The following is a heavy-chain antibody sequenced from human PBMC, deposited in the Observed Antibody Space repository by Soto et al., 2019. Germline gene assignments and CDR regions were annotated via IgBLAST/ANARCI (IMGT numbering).Heavy chain of an antibody. CDR2: IYYSGST. Sequence: SETLSLTCTVSGGSISSDYWSWIRQPPGKGLEWIGYIYYSGSTNYNPSLKSRVTISVDTSKNQFSLKLSSVTAADTAVYYCARSGDIVKRYSFDPWGQGTLVTVSS. V-gene: IGHV4-59*01. J-gene: IGHJ5*02. CDR1: GGSISSDY. D-gene: IGHD2-15*01. CDR3: ARSGDIVKRYSFDP.